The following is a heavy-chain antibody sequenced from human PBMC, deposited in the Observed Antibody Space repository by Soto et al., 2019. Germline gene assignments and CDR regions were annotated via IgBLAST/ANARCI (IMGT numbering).Heavy chain of an antibody. V-gene: IGHV5-51*01. Sequence: GESLKISCTAFGYSFVSFWIGWVRQMPGKGLEWVAIMHPGEYDTIYSPSFQGQVTISADKSISATFLQWTSVRASDTAIYYCARHRWGPVARDTFYFDYWGQGNLVTVSS. CDR3: ARHRWGPVARDTFYFDY. J-gene: IGHJ4*01. CDR2: MHPGEYDT. D-gene: IGHD3-16*01. CDR1: GYSFVSFW.